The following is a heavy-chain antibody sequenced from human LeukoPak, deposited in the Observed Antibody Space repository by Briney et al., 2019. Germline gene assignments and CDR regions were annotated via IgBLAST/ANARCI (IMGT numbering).Heavy chain of an antibody. CDR2: IIPIFGTA. D-gene: IGHD2-2*03. J-gene: IGHJ4*02. CDR3: ATMDIVVVPAAHTSVGD. V-gene: IGHV1-69*13. CDR1: GGTFSSYA. Sequence: GASVKVSCEASGGTFSSYAISWVRQAPGQGLEWLGGIIPIFGTANYAQKFQGRVTITADESTSTAYMELSSLRSEDTAVYYCATMDIVVVPAAHTSVGDWGQGTLVTVSS.